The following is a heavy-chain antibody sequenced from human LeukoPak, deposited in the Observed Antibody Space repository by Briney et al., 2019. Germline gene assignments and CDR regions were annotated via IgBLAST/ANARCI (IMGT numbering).Heavy chain of an antibody. V-gene: IGHV4-61*02. CDR3: ARGRGLTTSFYLDV. Sequence: SETLSLTCTVSGGSISSGSYYWSWIRQPAGKGLEWIGRIYTSGSTNYNPSLKSRVTISVDTSKNQFSLKLSSLTAADTAVYYCARGRGLTTSFYLDVWGKGTTVTISS. J-gene: IGHJ6*03. CDR1: GGSISSGSYY. CDR2: IYTSGST. D-gene: IGHD3-22*01.